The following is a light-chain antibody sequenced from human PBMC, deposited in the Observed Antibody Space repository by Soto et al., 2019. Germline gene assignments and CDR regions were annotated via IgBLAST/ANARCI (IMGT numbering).Light chain of an antibody. V-gene: IGLV2-14*01. CDR3: SSYTSSSTQV. CDR1: SSDVSGYNY. CDR2: EVN. Sequence: QSALTQPASVSGSPGQSITISCTGTSSDVSGYNYVSWYQQHPGKVPKLMIYEVNNRPSGVSNRFSGSKSGNTASLTISGLQAEDEADYYCSSYTSSSTQVLGGGTKLTVL. J-gene: IGLJ3*02.